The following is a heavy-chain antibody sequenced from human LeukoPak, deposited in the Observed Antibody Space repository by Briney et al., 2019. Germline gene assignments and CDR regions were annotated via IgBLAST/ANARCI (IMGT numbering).Heavy chain of an antibody. CDR2: ISSSSSYI. D-gene: IGHD2-2*01. J-gene: IGHJ5*02. V-gene: IGHV3-21*01. CDR3: ARDLVVVPAAIWAFNWFDP. CDR1: GFTFSSYA. Sequence: GGSLRLSCAASGFTFSSYAMSWVRQAPGKGLEWVSSISSSSSYIYYADSVKGRFTISRDNAKNSLYLQMNSLRAEDTAVYYCARDLVVVPAAIWAFNWFDPWGQGTLVTVSS.